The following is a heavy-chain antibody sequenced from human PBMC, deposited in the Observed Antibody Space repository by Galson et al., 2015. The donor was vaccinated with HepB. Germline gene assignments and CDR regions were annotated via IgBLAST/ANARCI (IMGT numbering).Heavy chain of an antibody. V-gene: IGHV3-66*04. J-gene: IGHJ4*02. CDR2: IYSGGST. CDR1: GFTVSSNY. D-gene: IGHD6-19*01. Sequence: SLRLSRAASGFTVSSNYMSWVRQAPGKGLEWVSVIYSGGSTYYADSVKGRFTISRDNSKNTLYLQMNSLRAEDTAVYYCARHIGYSSGWYFDYWGQGTLVTVSS. CDR3: ARHIGYSSGWYFDY.